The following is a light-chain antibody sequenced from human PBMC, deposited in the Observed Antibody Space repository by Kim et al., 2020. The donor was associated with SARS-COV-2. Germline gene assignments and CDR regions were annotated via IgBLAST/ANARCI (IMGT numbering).Light chain of an antibody. Sequence: TVTLACTPSSVSIASNYVQWYQQRPGSAPTTVIYEDNQRPSGVPDRFSGSIDSSSNSASLTISGLKTEDEADYYCQSYDSSNHVVFGGGTQLTVL. V-gene: IGLV6-57*03. CDR2: EDN. CDR1: SVSIASNY. J-gene: IGLJ2*01. CDR3: QSYDSSNHVV.